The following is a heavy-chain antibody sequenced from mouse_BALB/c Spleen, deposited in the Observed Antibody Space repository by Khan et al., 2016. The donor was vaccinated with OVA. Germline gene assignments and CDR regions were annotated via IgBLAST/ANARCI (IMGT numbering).Heavy chain of an antibody. Sequence: QIQLVQSGPELMKPGETLKISCTVSGYTFTNYGMNWVKQAPGKGLKWMGWIYTYTGEPTYADDLKGRFAFSLETSASTVYLQINNLKNEDTATYFCESDYGYAYWGQGTLVTVSA. V-gene: IGHV9-3-1*01. CDR2: IYTYTGEP. D-gene: IGHD1-2*01. CDR3: ESDYGYAY. J-gene: IGHJ3*01. CDR1: GYTFTNYG.